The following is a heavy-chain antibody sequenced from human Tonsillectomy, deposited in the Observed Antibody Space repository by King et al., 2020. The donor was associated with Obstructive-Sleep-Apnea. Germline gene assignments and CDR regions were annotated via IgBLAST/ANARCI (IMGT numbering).Heavy chain of an antibody. V-gene: IGHV1-69*09. CDR2: IIPILNIA. D-gene: IGHD5-18*01. CDR1: GGTFSNYA. J-gene: IGHJ6*02. Sequence: QLVQSGAEVKKPGSSVKVSCKASGGTFSNYAISWVRQAPGQGLEWMGRIIPILNIANYAQKFQGRVTITADKSTSTAYMELRSLRSEYTAVYYCSRDLRGYSYGDYYYYGMDVWGQGTTVTVSS. CDR3: SRDLRGYSYGDYYYYGMDV.